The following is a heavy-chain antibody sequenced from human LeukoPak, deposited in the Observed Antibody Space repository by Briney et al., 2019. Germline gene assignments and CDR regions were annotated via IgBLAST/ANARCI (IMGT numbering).Heavy chain of an antibody. V-gene: IGHV3-23*01. CDR1: GFTFSSYA. CDR2: ISGSGGST. Sequence: QPGGSLRLSCAASGFTFSSYAMSWVRPAPGKGLEWVSAISGSGGSTYYADSVKGRFTISRDNSKNTLYLQMNSLRAEDTAVYYCASRDSSGYYGAFDIWGQGTMVTVSS. D-gene: IGHD3-22*01. J-gene: IGHJ3*02. CDR3: ASRDSSGYYGAFDI.